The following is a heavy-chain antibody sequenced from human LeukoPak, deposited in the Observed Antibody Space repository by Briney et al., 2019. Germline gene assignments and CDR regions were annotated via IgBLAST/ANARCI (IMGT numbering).Heavy chain of an antibody. J-gene: IGHJ6*02. V-gene: IGHV4-30-2*01. Sequence: PSQTLSLTCAVSGGSISSGGYSWSWIRQPPGKGLEWIGYIYHSGSTYYNPSLKSRVTISVDTSKNQFSLELNSVTAADTAVYYCARADYSSSAYYYGMDVWGQGTTVTVSS. CDR1: GGSISSGGYS. CDR3: ARADYSSSAYYYGMDV. D-gene: IGHD6-6*01. CDR2: IYHSGST.